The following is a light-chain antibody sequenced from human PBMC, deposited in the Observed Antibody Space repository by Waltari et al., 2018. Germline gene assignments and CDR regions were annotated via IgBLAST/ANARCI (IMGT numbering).Light chain of an antibody. CDR1: RGHISYA. CDR3: QTWGTGIQV. V-gene: IGLV4-69*01. CDR2: VNRDGSH. Sequence: QLVVTQSPSASASLGASVKLTCTLTRGHISYAIAWHQQQPAKGPRYLRKVNRDGSHNKGDGIPDRFSGSSSGAERYLTISSLQSEDEADYYCQTWGTGIQVFGAGTKVTVL. J-gene: IGLJ1*01.